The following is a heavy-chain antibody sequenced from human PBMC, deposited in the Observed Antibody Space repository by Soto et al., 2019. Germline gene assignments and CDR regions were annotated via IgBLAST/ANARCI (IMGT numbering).Heavy chain of an antibody. D-gene: IGHD3-22*01. CDR3: ARGGDYYDNTNSGAAFAI. CDR2: IIPILGIA. Sequence: QVQLVQSGAEVKKPGSSVKVSCKASGGTFSSYTISWVRQAPGQGLEWMGRIIPILGIANYAQKFQGRVTITADKSTSTAYMELSSLRSEDTAVYYCARGGDYYDNTNSGAAFAISGQGTMVTVSS. J-gene: IGHJ3*02. CDR1: GGTFSSYT. V-gene: IGHV1-69*02.